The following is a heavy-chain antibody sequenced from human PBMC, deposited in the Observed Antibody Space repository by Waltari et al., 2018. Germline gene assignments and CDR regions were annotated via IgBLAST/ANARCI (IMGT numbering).Heavy chain of an antibody. CDR1: GFTFSSYS. V-gene: IGHV3-48*04. CDR2: ISSSSSTI. D-gene: IGHD3-10*01. Sequence: EVQLVESGGGLVQPGGSLRLSCAASGFTFSSYSMHWVRQAPGKGLEWVSYISSSSSTIYYADSVKGRFTISRDNAKNSLYLQMNSLRAEDTAVYYCAGTTMVRGVPNWFDPWGQGTLVTVSS. CDR3: AGTTMVRGVPNWFDP. J-gene: IGHJ5*02.